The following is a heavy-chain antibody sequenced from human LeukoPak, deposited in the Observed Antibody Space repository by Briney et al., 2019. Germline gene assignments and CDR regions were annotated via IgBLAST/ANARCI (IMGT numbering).Heavy chain of an antibody. V-gene: IGHV1-69*05. CDR1: GGTFSSYA. CDR3: VRDPDDDFWSGPFDY. CDR2: IIPIFGTA. J-gene: IGHJ4*02. D-gene: IGHD3-3*01. Sequence: SVKVSCKASGGTFSSYAISWVRQAPGQGLEWMGRIIPIFGTANYAQKFQGRVTITTDESTSTAYMELSSLRSEDTAVYYCVRDPDDDFWSGPFDYWGQGTLVTVSS.